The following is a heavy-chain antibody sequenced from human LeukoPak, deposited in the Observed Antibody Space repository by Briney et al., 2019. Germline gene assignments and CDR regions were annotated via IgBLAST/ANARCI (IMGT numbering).Heavy chain of an antibody. CDR3: AKDQGEDCSGGSCYAYNFDY. Sequence: GGSLRLSCAASGFTFSSYGMHWVRQAPPKGLEWVAVISYDGSNKYYEHSVKGRFTISRDNSKNTLYLQMNSLRAEDTAVYYCAKDQGEDCSGGSCYAYNFDYWGQGTLVTVSS. V-gene: IGHV3-30*18. CDR2: ISYDGSNK. J-gene: IGHJ4*02. D-gene: IGHD2-15*01. CDR1: GFTFSSYG.